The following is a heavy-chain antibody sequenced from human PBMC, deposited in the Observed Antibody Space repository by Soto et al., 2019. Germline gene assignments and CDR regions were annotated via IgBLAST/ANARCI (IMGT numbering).Heavy chain of an antibody. V-gene: IGHV3-30-3*01. CDR3: ARDYSPRDYGDYKGNHYYYYYGMDV. J-gene: IGHJ6*02. CDR2: ISYDGGNK. Sequence: GGSLRLSCAASGFTFSSYAMHWVRQAPGKGLEWVAVISYDGGNKYYADSVKGRFTISRDNSKNTLYLQMNSLRAEDTAVYYCARDYSPRDYGDYKGNHYYYYYGMDVWGQGTTVT. CDR1: GFTFSSYA. D-gene: IGHD4-17*01.